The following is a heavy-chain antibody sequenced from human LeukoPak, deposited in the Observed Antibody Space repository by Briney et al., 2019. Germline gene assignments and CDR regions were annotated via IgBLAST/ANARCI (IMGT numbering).Heavy chain of an antibody. J-gene: IGHJ4*02. V-gene: IGHV3-21*01. Sequence: GGSLRLSCGASGFTFSNYAMDWVRQAPGKGLEWVSSISSSSSYIYYADSVKGRFTISRDNAKNSLYLQMNSLRAEDTAVYYCASFGYYYDSSGGASDYWGQGTLVTVSS. CDR3: ASFGYYYDSSGGASDY. D-gene: IGHD3-22*01. CDR1: GFTFSNYA. CDR2: ISSSSSYI.